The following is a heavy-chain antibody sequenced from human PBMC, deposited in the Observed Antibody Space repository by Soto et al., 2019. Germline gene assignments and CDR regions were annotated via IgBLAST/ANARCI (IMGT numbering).Heavy chain of an antibody. J-gene: IGHJ6*02. Sequence: QVQLVESGGGVVQPGRSLRLSCAASGFTFSDYVMHWVRQPPGKGLEWVAIISSDGKNTYYGDSVKGRFTISRDDSTSTLSLQMNGLRPEDTAVYFCARVHCTTELCSGLYFYYALDVWGQGTTVTVSS. V-gene: IGHV3-30*01. CDR3: ARVHCTTELCSGLYFYYALDV. CDR1: GFTFSDYV. CDR2: ISSDGKNT. D-gene: IGHD2-21*01.